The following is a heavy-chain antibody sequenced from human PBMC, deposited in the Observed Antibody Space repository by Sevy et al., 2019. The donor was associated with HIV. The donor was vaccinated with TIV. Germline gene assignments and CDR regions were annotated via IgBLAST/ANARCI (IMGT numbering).Heavy chain of an antibody. CDR2: TSAYNGNT. V-gene: IGHV1-18*01. D-gene: IGHD3-22*01. Sequence: ASVKVSCKASGYTFTGYGITWVRQAPGQGLEWMGWTSAYNGNTNYAQKVQGRVTMTTDISTSTAYMELRSLRSDDTAMYYCARDRNNYDSSGYPKGMDVWGQGTTVTVSS. CDR3: ARDRNNYDSSGYPKGMDV. J-gene: IGHJ6*02. CDR1: GYTFTGYG.